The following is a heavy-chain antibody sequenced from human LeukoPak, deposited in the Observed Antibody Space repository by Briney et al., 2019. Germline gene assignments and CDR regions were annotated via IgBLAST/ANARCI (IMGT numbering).Heavy chain of an antibody. CDR3: AKGPLGYSYGSRTLDY. V-gene: IGHV3-30*18. D-gene: IGHD5-18*01. Sequence: PGGSLRLSCAASGFTFSSYGMHWVRQAPGKGLEWVAVISYDGSNKYYADSVKGRFTISRDNSKNTLYLQMNSLRAEDTAVYYCAKGPLGYSYGSRTLDYWGQGTLVTVSS. J-gene: IGHJ4*02. CDR1: GFTFSSYG. CDR2: ISYDGSNK.